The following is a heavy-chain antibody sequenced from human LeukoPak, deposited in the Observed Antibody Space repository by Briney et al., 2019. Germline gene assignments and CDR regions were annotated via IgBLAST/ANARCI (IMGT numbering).Heavy chain of an antibody. V-gene: IGHV3-7*05. CDR2: IKQDGSEK. CDR3: ARDQWLVPGDY. Sequence: GGSLRLSCAASGFTFSSYWMSWVPQPPGKGLECVANIKQDGSEKYYVDSVKGRFTISRDNAKNSLNLQMNSLRVEDTAVYYCARDQWLVPGDYWGQGTLVTVSS. D-gene: IGHD6-19*01. CDR1: GFTFSSYW. J-gene: IGHJ4*02.